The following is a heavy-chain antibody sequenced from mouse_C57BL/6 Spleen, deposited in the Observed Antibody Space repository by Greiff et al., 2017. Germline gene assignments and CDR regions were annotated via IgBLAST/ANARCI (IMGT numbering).Heavy chain of an antibody. J-gene: IGHJ2*01. CDR3: ARSPSITTAPFDY. Sequence: VHVKQSGPGLAKPSQTLSLTCSVTGYSITSDYWNWIRKFPGNKLEYMGYISYSGSTYYNPSLKSRISITRDTSKNQYYLQLNSVTTEDTATDYCARSPSITTAPFDYWGQGTTLTVSS. CDR2: ISYSGST. V-gene: IGHV3-8*01. D-gene: IGHD1-1*01. CDR1: GYSITSDY.